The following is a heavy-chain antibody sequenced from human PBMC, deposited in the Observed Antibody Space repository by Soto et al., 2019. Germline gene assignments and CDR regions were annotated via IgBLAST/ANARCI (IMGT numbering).Heavy chain of an antibody. J-gene: IGHJ4*02. Sequence: QVQLVQSGAEVKKPGASVKVSCKASGYTFTSYDINWVRQATGQGPEWIGWMNPNSGNTGYAQKFQGRVTMTRNTSISTADRELSSLRSEDTAVYYCAIGNYGDYVKCPVYWGQGTLVTVSS. CDR3: AIGNYGDYVKCPVY. D-gene: IGHD4-17*01. CDR2: MNPNSGNT. V-gene: IGHV1-8*01. CDR1: GYTFTSYD.